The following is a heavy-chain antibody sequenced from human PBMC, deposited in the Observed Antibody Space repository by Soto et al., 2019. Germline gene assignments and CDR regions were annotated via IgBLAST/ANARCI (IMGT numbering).Heavy chain of an antibody. CDR1: GGSISSSSYY. D-gene: IGHD2-15*01. J-gene: IGHJ1*01. CDR2: IYYSGST. V-gene: IGHV4-39*01. Sequence: ETLSLTCTVSGGSISSSSYYWGWIRQPPGKGLEWIGSIYYSGSTYYNPSLKSRVTISVDTSKNQFSLKLSSVTAADTAVYYCARLGICSGGSCPQYFQHWGQGTLVTVSS. CDR3: ARLGICSGGSCPQYFQH.